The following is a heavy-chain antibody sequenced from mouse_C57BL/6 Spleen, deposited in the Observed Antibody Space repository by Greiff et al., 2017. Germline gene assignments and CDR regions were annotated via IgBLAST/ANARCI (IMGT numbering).Heavy chain of an antibody. CDR2: ISDGGSYT. CDR3: ARRWGLYWYFDV. V-gene: IGHV5-4*03. J-gene: IGHJ1*03. Sequence: EVKLMESGGGLVKPGGSLKLSCAASGFTFSSYAMSWVRQTPEKRLEWVATISDGGSYTYYPDNVKGRFTISRDNAKNNLYLQMSHLKSEDTAMYYCARRWGLYWYFDVWGTGTTVTVSS. CDR1: GFTFSSYA.